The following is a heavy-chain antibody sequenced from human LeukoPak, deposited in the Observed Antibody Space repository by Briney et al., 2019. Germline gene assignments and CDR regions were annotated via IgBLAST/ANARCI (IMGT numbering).Heavy chain of an antibody. Sequence: GGSLRLSCAASGFTFNIYWMHWVRQAPGKGLEWVAHIPYDGSNEYYADSVKGRFTISRDNSKNTLYLQMNSLRVEDTAVNYCARELHAGGNGFDIWGQGTMVTVSS. CDR1: GFTFNIYW. CDR3: ARELHAGGNGFDI. D-gene: IGHD2-21*01. J-gene: IGHJ3*02. V-gene: IGHV3-30*02. CDR2: IPYDGSNE.